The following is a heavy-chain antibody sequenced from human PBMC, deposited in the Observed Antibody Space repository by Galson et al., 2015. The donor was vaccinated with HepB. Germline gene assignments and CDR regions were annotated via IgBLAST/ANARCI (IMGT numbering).Heavy chain of an antibody. D-gene: IGHD2-15*01. CDR3: ARDSAVVVAATMVYYYGMDV. J-gene: IGHJ6*02. V-gene: IGHV3-7*03. CDR1: GFTFSSYW. CDR2: IKQDGSEK. Sequence: SLRLSCAASGFTFSSYWMSWVRQAPGKGLEWVANIKQDGSEKYYVDSVKGRFTISRDNAKNSLYLQMNSLRAEDTAVYYCARDSAVVVAATMVYYYGMDVWGQGTTVTVSS.